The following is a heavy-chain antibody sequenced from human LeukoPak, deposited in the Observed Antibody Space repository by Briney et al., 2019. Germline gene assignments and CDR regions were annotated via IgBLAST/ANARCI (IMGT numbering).Heavy chain of an antibody. CDR3: ARDQYSTDRFGGGHFDY. CDR2: IYTSGST. Sequence: SETLSLTCAVYGGSFSGYYWSWIRQPAGKGLEWIGRIYTSGSTNYNPSLKSRVTMSVDTSKNQFSLKLSSVTAADTAVYYCARDQYSTDRFGGGHFDYWGQGTLVTVSS. D-gene: IGHD3-16*01. CDR1: GGSFSGYY. V-gene: IGHV4-4*07. J-gene: IGHJ4*02.